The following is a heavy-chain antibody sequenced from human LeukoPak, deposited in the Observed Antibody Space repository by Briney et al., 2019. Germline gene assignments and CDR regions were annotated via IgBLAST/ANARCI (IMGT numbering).Heavy chain of an antibody. CDR2: IRYDGSNK. CDR1: GFTFSSYG. Sequence: GGSLRLSCAASGFTFSSYGMHWVRQAPVKGLEWVAFIRYDGSNKYYADSVKGRFTISRDNSKNTLYLQMNSLRAEDTAVYYCARVPRGSGTAGYWGQGTLVTVSS. V-gene: IGHV3-30*02. D-gene: IGHD3-10*01. J-gene: IGHJ4*02. CDR3: ARVPRGSGTAGY.